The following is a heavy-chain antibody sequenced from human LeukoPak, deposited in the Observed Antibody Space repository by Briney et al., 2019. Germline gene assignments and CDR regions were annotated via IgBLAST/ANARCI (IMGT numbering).Heavy chain of an antibody. D-gene: IGHD6-19*01. CDR2: ISYDGSNK. CDR3: AKSNSGWYLDSSFDY. Sequence: GGSLRLSCAASGFTFSSYGMHWVRQAPGKGLEWVAVISYDGSNKYYADSVKGRFTISRDNSKNTLYLQMNSLRAEDTAVYYCAKSNSGWYLDSSFDYWGQGTLVTVSS. V-gene: IGHV3-30*18. CDR1: GFTFSSYG. J-gene: IGHJ4*02.